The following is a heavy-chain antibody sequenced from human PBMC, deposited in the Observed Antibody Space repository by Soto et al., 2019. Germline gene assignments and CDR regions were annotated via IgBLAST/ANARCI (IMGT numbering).Heavy chain of an antibody. V-gene: IGHV3-9*01. D-gene: IGHD3-3*01. CDR3: ATNYYDFWRALGAFDI. CDR2: ISWNSGSI. Sequence: DVQLVESGGGLVQPGRSLRLSCAASGFTFDDYAIHWVRQAPGKGLEWVSGISWNSGSIGYADSVKGRFTISRDNAKNSLSLQMNSLRSDDTPLYYGATNYYDFWRALGAFDIWGQWTMVTVSS. CDR1: GFTFDDYA. J-gene: IGHJ3*02.